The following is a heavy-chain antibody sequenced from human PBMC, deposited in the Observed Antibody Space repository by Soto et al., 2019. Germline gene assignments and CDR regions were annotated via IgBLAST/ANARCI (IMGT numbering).Heavy chain of an antibody. Sequence: PGGSLRLSCAASGFTFSSYATSWVRRAPGKGLEWVSAISGSGGSTYYADSVKGRFTISRDNSKNTLYLQMNSLRAEDTAVYYCARYYYGPGSYYNYFDYWGQGTLVTVSS. D-gene: IGHD3-10*01. J-gene: IGHJ4*02. V-gene: IGHV3-23*01. CDR1: GFTFSSYA. CDR2: ISGSGGST. CDR3: ARYYYGPGSYYNYFDY.